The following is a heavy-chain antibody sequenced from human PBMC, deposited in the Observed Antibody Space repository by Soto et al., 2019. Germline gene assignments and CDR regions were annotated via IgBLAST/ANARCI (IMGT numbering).Heavy chain of an antibody. CDR2: IYYSGST. CDR1: CGNISSGGYH. Sequence: PSETHPLPNTVSCGNISSGGYHWSWNRQHPGKGLEWIGYIYYSGSTYYNPSLKSRVTISVDTSKNQFSLKLSSVTAADTAVYYCARVVHYYDSSGYQYYFDYWGQGTLVTVSS. D-gene: IGHD3-22*01. CDR3: ARVVHYYDSSGYQYYFDY. J-gene: IGHJ4*02. V-gene: IGHV4-31*03.